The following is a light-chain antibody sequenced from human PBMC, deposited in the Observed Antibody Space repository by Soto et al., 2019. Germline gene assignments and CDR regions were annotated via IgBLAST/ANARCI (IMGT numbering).Light chain of an antibody. J-gene: IGKJ3*01. V-gene: IGKV1-5*03. CDR2: KSS. Sequence: DIQMTQSPSTLSASVGDRVSISCRASQSVSIWLAWYQQKPGRAPKLLIYKSSILESGVPSRFSGSGSGTEFSLSITGLQPDDFATYYCQYYRGLSSFGPGTKVDIK. CDR1: QSVSIW. CDR3: QYYRGLSS.